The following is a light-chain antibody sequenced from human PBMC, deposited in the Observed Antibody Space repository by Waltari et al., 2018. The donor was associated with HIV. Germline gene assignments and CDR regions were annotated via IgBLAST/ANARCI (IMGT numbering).Light chain of an antibody. V-gene: IGLV1-47*01. CDR1: SSNIGINF. CDR2: KNT. J-gene: IGLJ3*02. CDR3: AAWDDSLSGWV. Sequence: QSVPTQPPSASGTPGQRVTISCSGSSSNIGINFVSWYQHLPGTAPKVLIYKNTQRPSGVPDRFSGSKSATSASLAISGLRSEDEADYYCAAWDDSLSGWVFGGGTQLTVL.